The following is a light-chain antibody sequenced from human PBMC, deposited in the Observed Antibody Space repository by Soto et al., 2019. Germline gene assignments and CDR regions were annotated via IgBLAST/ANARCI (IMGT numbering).Light chain of an antibody. CDR3: HQYDNSPQT. CDR1: QSVSSSY. V-gene: IGKV3-20*01. Sequence: ENVLTQSPGTLSLSPGERATLSCRASQSVSSSYLAWYQHKPGQAPRLLIYAASSRASGIPDRFSGSGSGTDFTLTISRLEPEDFAVYYCHQYDNSPQTFGQGTKVDIK. J-gene: IGKJ1*01. CDR2: AAS.